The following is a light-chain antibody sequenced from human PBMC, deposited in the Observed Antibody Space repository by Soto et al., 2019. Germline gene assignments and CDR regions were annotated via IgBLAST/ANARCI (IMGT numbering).Light chain of an antibody. J-gene: IGKJ4*01. CDR3: QQSYSTPIT. V-gene: IGKV1-39*01. Sequence: DIQMTQSPSSLSASVGDRVTITCRASQSISSYLNWYQQKPGKAPKLLIYAASSLQSGVPSRFSGSGSGTDFTLNISSLQPEDFATYYCQQSYSTPITVGGGTKVEIK. CDR2: AAS. CDR1: QSISSY.